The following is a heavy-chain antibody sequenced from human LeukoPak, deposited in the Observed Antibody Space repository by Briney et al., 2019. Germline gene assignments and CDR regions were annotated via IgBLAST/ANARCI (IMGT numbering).Heavy chain of an antibody. CDR3: ARDGGRYSSGWYRY. J-gene: IGHJ4*02. V-gene: IGHV1-2*02. D-gene: IGHD6-19*01. Sequence: ASVKVSCKASGYTFSGYYMHWMRQAPGQGLEWVGWINPNSGGTNYAQKFQGRVTMTGDTSISTVYMELNRLRSDDTAVYYCARDGGRYSSGWYRYWGQGTLVTVSS. CDR1: GYTFSGYY. CDR2: INPNSGGT.